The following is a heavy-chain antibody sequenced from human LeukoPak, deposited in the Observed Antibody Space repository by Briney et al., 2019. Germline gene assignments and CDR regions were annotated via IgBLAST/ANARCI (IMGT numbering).Heavy chain of an antibody. CDR2: IYYSGRT. D-gene: IGHD1-26*01. J-gene: IGHJ3*02. CDR3: ARGLQWELLGAIDI. CDR1: GGSISSYY. Sequence: PSETLSLTCTVSGGSISSYYWSWIRQPPGKGLQWIGYIYYSGRTIYNPSLKSRVTISVDTSKNQFSLRLRSVTATDTAVYYCARGLQWELLGAIDIWGQGTTVTVSS. V-gene: IGHV4-59*01.